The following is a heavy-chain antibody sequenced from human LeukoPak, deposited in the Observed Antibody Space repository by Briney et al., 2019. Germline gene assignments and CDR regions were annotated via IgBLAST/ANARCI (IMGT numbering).Heavy chain of an antibody. CDR2: INSDGSST. CDR3: ALLAPSDLNDY. CDR1: GFTFSSYW. Sequence: LSGGSLRLSCAASGFTFSSYWMHWVRQAPGKGLVWVSRINSDGSSTNYADSVKGRFTISRDNAKNTLYLQMNSLRAEDTAVYYCALLAPSDLNDYWGQGTLVTVSS. J-gene: IGHJ4*02. V-gene: IGHV3-74*01.